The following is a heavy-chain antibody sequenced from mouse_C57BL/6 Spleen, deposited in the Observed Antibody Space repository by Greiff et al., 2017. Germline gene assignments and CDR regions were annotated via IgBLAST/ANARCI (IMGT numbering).Heavy chain of an antibody. CDR2: INPNNGGT. V-gene: IGHV1-18*01. J-gene: IGHJ1*03. CDR1: GYTFTDYN. CDR3: ARGGDYDVARYFDV. D-gene: IGHD2-4*01. Sequence: EVKLVESGPELVKPGASVKIPCKASGYTFTDYNMDWVKQSHGKSLEWIGDINPNNGGTIYNQKFKGKATLTVDKSSSTAYMELRSLTSEDTAVYYCARGGDYDVARYFDVWGTGTTVTVSS.